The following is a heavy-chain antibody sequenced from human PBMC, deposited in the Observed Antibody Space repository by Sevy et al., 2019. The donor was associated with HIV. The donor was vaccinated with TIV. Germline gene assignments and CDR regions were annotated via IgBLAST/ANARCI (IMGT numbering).Heavy chain of an antibody. CDR1: GDSITSYY. CDR3: AKGIAVAGPFDY. Sequence: SETLSLTCTVSGDSITSYYWNWIRQPPGKGLEWIGYIHYSGSTNYNPSLKSRVSISVDMSKNQFSLKLSSVTAADTAVYYCAKGIAVAGPFDYWGQGNLVTVSS. CDR2: IHYSGST. V-gene: IGHV4-59*01. D-gene: IGHD6-19*01. J-gene: IGHJ4*02.